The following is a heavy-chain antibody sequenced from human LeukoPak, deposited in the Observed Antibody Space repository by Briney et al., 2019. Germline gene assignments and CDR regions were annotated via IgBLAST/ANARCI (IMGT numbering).Heavy chain of an antibody. CDR3: ARDRRWLQYSDY. Sequence: GGSLRLSCAASGFTFSSYAMHWVRQAPGKGLEWVAVISYDGSNKYYADSVKGRFTISRDNSKNTLYLEMNSLRPEDTAVYYCARDRRWLQYSDYWGQGTLVTVSS. J-gene: IGHJ4*02. CDR1: GFTFSSYA. V-gene: IGHV3-30*04. D-gene: IGHD5-24*01. CDR2: ISYDGSNK.